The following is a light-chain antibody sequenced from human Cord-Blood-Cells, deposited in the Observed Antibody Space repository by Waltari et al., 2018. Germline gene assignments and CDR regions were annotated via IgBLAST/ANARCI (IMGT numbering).Light chain of an antibody. CDR2: LGS. J-gene: IGKJ4*01. Sequence: DIVMTQSPLSLPVTPGEPASISCRSSQGLLHSNGYNYLDWYLQKPGQSPQLLIYLGSTRSSGVPDRFSGSGSGTDFTLKISRVEAEDVGVYYCMQALQTPSTFGGGTKVEIK. CDR1: QGLLHSNGYNY. CDR3: MQALQTPST. V-gene: IGKV2-28*01.